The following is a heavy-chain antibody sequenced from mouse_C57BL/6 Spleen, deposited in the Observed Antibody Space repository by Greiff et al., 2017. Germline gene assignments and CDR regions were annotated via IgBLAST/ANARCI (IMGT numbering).Heavy chain of an antibody. D-gene: IGHD1-1*01. CDR2: INPNNGGT. V-gene: IGHV1-18*01. J-gene: IGHJ3*01. CDR3: ARGDYYGSPWFAY. Sequence: EVQLQQSGPELVKPGASVKIPCKASGYTFTDYNMDWVKQSHGKSLEWIGDINPNNGGTIYNQKFKGKATLTVDKSSSTAYMELRSLTSDDTAVYYCARGDYYGSPWFAYWGQGTLVTVSA. CDR1: GYTFTDYN.